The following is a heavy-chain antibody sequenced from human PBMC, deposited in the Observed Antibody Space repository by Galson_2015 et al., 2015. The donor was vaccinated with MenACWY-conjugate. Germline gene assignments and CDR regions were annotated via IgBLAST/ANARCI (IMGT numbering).Heavy chain of an antibody. CDR1: GFTFSNAW. CDR3: TTSLWSAIYDSSGDAFDI. V-gene: IGHV3-15*01. Sequence: SLRLSCAASGFTFSNAWMSWVRQAPGKGLEWVGRIKSKTDGGTTDYAAPVKGRFTISRDDSKNTLYLQMNSLKTEDTAVYYCTTSLWSAIYDSSGDAFDIWGQGTMVTVSS. J-gene: IGHJ3*02. D-gene: IGHD3-22*01. CDR2: IKSKTDGGTT.